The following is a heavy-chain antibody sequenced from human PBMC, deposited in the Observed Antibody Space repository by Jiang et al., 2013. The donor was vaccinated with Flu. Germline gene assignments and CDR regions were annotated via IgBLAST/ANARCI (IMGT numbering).Heavy chain of an antibody. D-gene: IGHD3-16*01. CDR3: ARVDYDYTWGSPDF. J-gene: IGHJ4*02. CDR2: ISYDGSKE. V-gene: IGHV3-30*04. CDR1: AFIFSDYY. Sequence: CAASAFIFSDYYMHWVRQAPGKGLEWVAIISYDGSKEYYADSVKGRFTISRDNSKNTLYLQMNGLRVNDTAVYYCARVDYDYTWGSPDFWGQGALVTVSS.